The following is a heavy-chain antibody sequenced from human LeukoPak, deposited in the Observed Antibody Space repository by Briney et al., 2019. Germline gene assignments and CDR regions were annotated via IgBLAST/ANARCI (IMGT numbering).Heavy chain of an antibody. Sequence: SETLSLTCTVSGGSISSGGYYWSWIRQHPGKGLEWIGYINYSGSTYYNPSLKSRVTISVDTSKNQFSLKLSSVTAADTAVYYCARVRWGGYNFVGGYFDYWGQGTLVTVSS. CDR1: GGSISSGGYY. CDR3: ARVRWGGYNFVGGYFDY. V-gene: IGHV4-31*03. CDR2: INYSGST. D-gene: IGHD5-24*01. J-gene: IGHJ4*02.